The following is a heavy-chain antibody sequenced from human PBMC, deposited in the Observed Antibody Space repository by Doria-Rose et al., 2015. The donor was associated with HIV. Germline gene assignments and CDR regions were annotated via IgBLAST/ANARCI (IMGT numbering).Heavy chain of an antibody. CDR2: IFSDDER. Sequence: QVTLKEPDPVLVKPTETLTLTCTVSGVSLSSPGMGVSWIRQPPGKALEWLANIFSDDERSYKTSLKSRLTISRGTSKSQVVLTMTDMDPVDTATYYCARIKSSRWYHKYYFDFWGQGTLVIVSA. CDR3: ARIKSSRWYHKYYFDF. V-gene: IGHV2-26*01. CDR1: GVSLSSPGMG. D-gene: IGHD6-13*01. J-gene: IGHJ4*02.